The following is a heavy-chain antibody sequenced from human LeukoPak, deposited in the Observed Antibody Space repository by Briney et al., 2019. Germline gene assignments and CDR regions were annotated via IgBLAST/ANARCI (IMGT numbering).Heavy chain of an antibody. Sequence: SETLSLTCTVSGGSISGYYWNWIRQPPGKGLEWIGYIYHSGSTNYNPSLQSRVTISVDTSKNQFSLNLNSVTAADTAVYYCARGGAARLHFQNWGQGTLVTVSS. CDR3: ARGGAARLHFQN. J-gene: IGHJ1*01. CDR2: IYHSGST. CDR1: GGSISGYY. D-gene: IGHD6-6*01. V-gene: IGHV4-59*01.